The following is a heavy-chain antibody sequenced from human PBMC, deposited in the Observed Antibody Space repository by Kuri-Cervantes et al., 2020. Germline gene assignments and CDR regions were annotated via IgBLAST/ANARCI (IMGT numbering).Heavy chain of an antibody. D-gene: IGHD3-10*01. CDR2: IYHSGST. CDR1: GGSISSSNW. CDR3: ARGSMGWFGESTRLDY. V-gene: IGHV4-4*02. J-gene: IGHJ4*02. Sequence: SETLSLTCAVSGGSISSSNWWSWVRQPPGKGLEWIGEIYHSGSTNYNPSLKSRVTISVDKSKNQISLKLSSVTAADTAVYYCARGSMGWFGESTRLDYWGQGTLVTVSS.